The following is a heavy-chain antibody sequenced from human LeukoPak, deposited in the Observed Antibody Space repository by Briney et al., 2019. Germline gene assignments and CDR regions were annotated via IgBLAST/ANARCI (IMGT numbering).Heavy chain of an antibody. J-gene: IGHJ3*02. CDR1: GFTFSSYW. V-gene: IGHV3-7*01. CDR2: IKQDGSEK. Sequence: GGSLRLSCAASGFTFSSYWMSWVRQAPGKGLEWVANIKQDGSEKYYVDSVKGRFTISRDNAKNSLYLQMNSLRAEDTAVYYCAREPGYSSSWYPAFDIWGQGTMVTVSS. D-gene: IGHD6-13*01. CDR3: AREPGYSSSWYPAFDI.